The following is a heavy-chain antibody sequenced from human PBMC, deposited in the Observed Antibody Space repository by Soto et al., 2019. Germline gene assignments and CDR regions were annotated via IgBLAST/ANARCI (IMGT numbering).Heavy chain of an antibody. CDR2: IYPGDSDT. J-gene: IGHJ6*02. D-gene: IGHD6-13*01. Sequence: PGESLKISCKGSGYSFTSYWIGWVRQMPGKGLEWMGIIYPGDSDTRYSPSFQGQVTISADKSISTAYLQWSSLKASDTAMYYCARQRARSSSSWEYYYYYGMDVWGQGTTVTVSS. CDR1: GYSFTSYW. V-gene: IGHV5-51*01. CDR3: ARQRARSSSSWEYYYYYGMDV.